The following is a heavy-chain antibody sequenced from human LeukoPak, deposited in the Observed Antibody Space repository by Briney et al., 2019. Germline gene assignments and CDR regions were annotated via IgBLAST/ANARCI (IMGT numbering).Heavy chain of an antibody. CDR1: GGSISSSSYY. CDR2: IYYSGST. J-gene: IGHJ4*02. Sequence: SETLSLTCTVSGGSISSSSYYWGWIRQPPGKGLEWIGSIYYSGSTYYNPSLKSRVTISVDTSKNQFSLKLSSVTAADTAVYYCARGLGSRSWYTGVGDFWGQGTRVTVSS. D-gene: IGHD6-13*01. CDR3: ARGLGSRSWYTGVGDF. V-gene: IGHV4-39*07.